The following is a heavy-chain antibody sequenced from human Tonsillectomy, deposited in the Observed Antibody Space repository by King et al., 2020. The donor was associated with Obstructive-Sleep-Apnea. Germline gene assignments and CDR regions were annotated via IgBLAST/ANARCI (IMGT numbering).Heavy chain of an antibody. V-gene: IGHV4-4*07. CDR3: ASSGYGDYVFVDY. CDR2: IYTSGSP. CDR1: GGSISSFY. D-gene: IGHD4-17*01. J-gene: IGHJ4*02. Sequence: VQLQESGPGLVKASETLSLTCTVSGGSISSFYWSWIRQPAGKGLEWIGRIYTSGSPNYNPPLKSRLTMSVDTPKNQFSLRLSSVTAADTAVYYCASSGYGDYVFVDYWGQGTLVTVSS.